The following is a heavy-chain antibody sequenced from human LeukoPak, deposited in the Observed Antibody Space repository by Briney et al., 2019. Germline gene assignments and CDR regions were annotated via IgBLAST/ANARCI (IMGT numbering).Heavy chain of an antibody. CDR3: ARGAYCGGDCSSSDSFDI. Sequence: ASVKVSCKASGYTFINYGVSWVRQAPGQGLEWLGWISAYNGDTNYAQILQGRVTMTTDTFTNTAYLELRGLRSDDTAIYYCARGAYCGGDCSSSDSFDIWGQGTMVTVSS. CDR1: GYTFINYG. CDR2: ISAYNGDT. D-gene: IGHD2-21*02. J-gene: IGHJ3*02. V-gene: IGHV1-18*04.